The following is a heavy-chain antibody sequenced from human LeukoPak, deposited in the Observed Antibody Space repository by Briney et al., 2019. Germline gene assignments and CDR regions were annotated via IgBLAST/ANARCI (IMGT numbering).Heavy chain of an antibody. CDR3: ATRTYYDFWSGYSPYYYYGMDV. D-gene: IGHD3-3*01. Sequence: GGSLRLSCAASGFTFSSYSMNWVRQAPGKGLEWVSSISSSSSYIYYADSVKGRFTISRDNAKNSLYLQMNSLRAEDTAVYYCATRTYYDFWSGYSPYYYYGMDVWGQGTTVTVSS. CDR1: GFTFSSYS. V-gene: IGHV3-21*01. J-gene: IGHJ6*02. CDR2: ISSSSSYI.